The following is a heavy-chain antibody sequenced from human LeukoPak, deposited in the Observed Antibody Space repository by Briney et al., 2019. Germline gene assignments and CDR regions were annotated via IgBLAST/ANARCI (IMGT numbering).Heavy chain of an antibody. CDR2: MNVKSGTA. CDR3: ARLPGYFGAS. V-gene: IGHV1-8*01. J-gene: IGHJ5*02. CDR1: GYPFTSYD. Sequence: ASVKVSCKASGYPFTSYDLNWVRQAPGQRLEWMGCMNVKSGTADYAAKFQGRVTMTRNTSISTAYMELSSLRPEDTAVYYCARLPGYFGASWGQGTLVTVSS. D-gene: IGHD4/OR15-4a*01.